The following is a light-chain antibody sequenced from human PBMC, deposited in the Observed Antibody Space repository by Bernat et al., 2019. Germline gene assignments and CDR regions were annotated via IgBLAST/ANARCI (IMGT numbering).Light chain of an antibody. CDR3: QVWDSSSVHVV. J-gene: IGLJ3*02. Sequence: SSVLTQPPSVSVAPGKTARITCGGNNIGEKSVNWYQQRPGQVPVLVVNDDSDRPPGIPRRFSGSNSGNTATLYIRRVEVGDEADYYCQVWDSSSVHVVFVLGTELAVL. V-gene: IGLV3-21*03. CDR1: NIGEKS. CDR2: DDS.